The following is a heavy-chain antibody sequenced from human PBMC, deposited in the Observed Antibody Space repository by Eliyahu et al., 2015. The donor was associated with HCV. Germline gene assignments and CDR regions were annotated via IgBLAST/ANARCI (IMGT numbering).Heavy chain of an antibody. J-gene: IGHJ4*02. D-gene: IGHD3-9*01. CDR2: VYNSGSP. CDR3: ARDRLYFDWSIFDY. V-gene: IGHV4-4*07. CDR1: GDSISTNY. Sequence: QVQLEESGPGLVKPSETLSLTCTVSGDSISTNYWSWIRQPAGKGLQWIGRVYNSGSPTYNPSLMGRVTMSVDRSKNQISLTLTSVTAADTAVYYCARDRLYFDWSIFDYWGQGSLVTVSA.